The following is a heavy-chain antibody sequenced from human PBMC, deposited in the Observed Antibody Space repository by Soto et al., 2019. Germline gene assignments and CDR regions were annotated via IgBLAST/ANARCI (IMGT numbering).Heavy chain of an antibody. CDR2: TGSGTGPG. J-gene: IGHJ4*02. CDR3: ARRDSGGFYRFFDS. CDR1: GGSLSTNP. V-gene: IGHV1-69*06. Sequence: SVKVSCKASGGSLSTNPISWVLQAPGQGLEWMGGTGSGTGPGNHAQKFQGRLTVTADKSTSTVYMELTNLSSEDTAVYYCARRDSGGFYRFFDSWGQGTLVTVSS. D-gene: IGHD2-15*01.